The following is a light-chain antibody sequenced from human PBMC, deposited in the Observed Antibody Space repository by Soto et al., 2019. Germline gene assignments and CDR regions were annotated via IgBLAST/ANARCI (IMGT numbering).Light chain of an antibody. CDR2: GAS. V-gene: IGKV3-15*01. CDR1: QSVSSN. J-gene: IGKJ5*01. CDR3: QQYNNWPFT. Sequence: TQSPGTLSLSPGESATLSCRASQSVSSNLAWYQQKTGQAPRILIYGASTRATGIPARLSGSGSGTELTLTISRLQSEDFAVYYCQQYNNWPFTFGQGTRLEIK.